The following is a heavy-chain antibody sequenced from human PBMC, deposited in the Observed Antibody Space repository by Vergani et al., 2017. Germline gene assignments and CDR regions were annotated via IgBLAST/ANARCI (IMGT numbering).Heavy chain of an antibody. CDR3: AKDPYSSSWYGDY. Sequence: EVQLLESGGGLVQPGGSLRLSCAASGFTFSSYAMSWVRQAPGKGLEWVSAISGSGGSTYYADSVKGRLTISRDNSKNTLYLQMNSLRAEDTAVYYCAKDPYSSSWYGDYWGQGTLVTVSS. CDR1: GFTFSSYA. V-gene: IGHV3-23*01. CDR2: ISGSGGST. J-gene: IGHJ4*02. D-gene: IGHD6-13*01.